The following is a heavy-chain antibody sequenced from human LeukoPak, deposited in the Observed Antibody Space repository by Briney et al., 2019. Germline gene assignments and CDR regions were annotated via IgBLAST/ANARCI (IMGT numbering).Heavy chain of an antibody. J-gene: IGHJ4*02. D-gene: IGHD2-8*01. CDR3: AKNIVLNVYAPGY. CDR2: ISGSGGGT. V-gene: IGHV3-23*01. Sequence: GGSLRLSCAASGFTFSSYAMIWVRQAPGKGLEWVSTISGSGGGTYYADSVKGWFTISRDNSKNTLYLQMKSLRAEDTAVYFCAKNIVLNVYAPGYWGQGTLVTVSS. CDR1: GFTFSSYA.